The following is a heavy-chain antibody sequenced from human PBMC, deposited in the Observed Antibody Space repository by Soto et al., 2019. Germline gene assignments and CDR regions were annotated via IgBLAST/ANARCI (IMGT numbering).Heavy chain of an antibody. CDR2: ISAYNGNT. CDR3: ARVVAAIEVDL. D-gene: IGHD2-15*01. Sequence: ASAKVSCKDSGYTFTSYGISLLRHATGQGLEWIGWISAYNGNTNYAQKLQGRVTMTTDTSTSTAYMELRSLRSDDTAVYYCARVVAAIEVDLWGQGTMVTVSS. V-gene: IGHV1-18*01. J-gene: IGHJ3*01. CDR1: GYTFTSYG.